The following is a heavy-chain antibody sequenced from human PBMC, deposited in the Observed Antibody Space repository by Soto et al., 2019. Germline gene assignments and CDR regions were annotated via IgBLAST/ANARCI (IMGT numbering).Heavy chain of an antibody. V-gene: IGHV1-18*04. CDR1: GYTFTSYG. CDR2: ISAYNGNT. Sequence: GASVRVSCKASGYTFTSYGISWVRQAPGQGLEWMGWISAYNGNTNYAQKLQGRVTMTTDTSTSTAYMELRSLRSDDTAVYYCARAQKTYYDFWGGWVYYYGMDVWG. D-gene: IGHD3-3*01. J-gene: IGHJ6*02. CDR3: ARAQKTYYDFWGGWVYYYGMDV.